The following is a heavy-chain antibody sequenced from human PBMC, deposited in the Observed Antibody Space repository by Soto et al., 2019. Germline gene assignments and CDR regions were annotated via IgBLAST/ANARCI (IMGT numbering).Heavy chain of an antibody. Sequence: PSETLSLTCAVYGGSFSGYYWSWIRQPPGKGLEWIGEINHSGSTNYNPSLKSRVTISVDTSKNQFCLKLSSVTAADTAVYYCARDSSGFIRIDYWGQGTLVTSPQ. CDR3: ARDSSGFIRIDY. CDR1: GGSFSGYY. V-gene: IGHV4-34*01. CDR2: INHSGST. D-gene: IGHD3-22*01. J-gene: IGHJ4*02.